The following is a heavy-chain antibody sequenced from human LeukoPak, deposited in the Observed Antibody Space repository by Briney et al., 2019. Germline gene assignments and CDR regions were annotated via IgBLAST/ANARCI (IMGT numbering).Heavy chain of an antibody. CDR1: GFTFSSYG. CDR3: AKDGGYCSSTSCYQYFDS. V-gene: IGHV3-30*02. J-gene: IGHJ4*02. Sequence: GRSLRLSCAASGFTFSSYGMHWVRQAPGKGLEWVTSIRYGGRNKYYADSVQGRFTISRDNSKNTLYLQMNGLRVEDTAVYYCAKDGGYCSSTSCYQYFDSWGQGTLVTVSS. CDR2: IRYGGRNK. D-gene: IGHD2-2*01.